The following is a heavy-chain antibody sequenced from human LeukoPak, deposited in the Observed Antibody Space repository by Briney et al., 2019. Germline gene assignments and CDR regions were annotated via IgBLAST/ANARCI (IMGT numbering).Heavy chain of an antibody. D-gene: IGHD4-17*01. CDR2: IYHGGST. CDR3: ASADGTVADY. CDR1: GYSISSGYY. J-gene: IGHJ4*02. Sequence: PSETLSLTCAVSGYSISSGYYWGWIRQPPGKGLEWIGSIYHGGSTYYNPSLKSRVTISVDTSKNQFSLKLSSVTAADTAVYYCASADGTVADYWGQGTLVTVSS. V-gene: IGHV4-38-2*01.